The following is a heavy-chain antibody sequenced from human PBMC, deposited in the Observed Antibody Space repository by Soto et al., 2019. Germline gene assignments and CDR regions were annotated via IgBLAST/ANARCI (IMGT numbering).Heavy chain of an antibody. CDR1: GGTFSSYT. D-gene: IGHD2-2*01. Sequence: SVKVSCKASGGTFSSYTISWVRQAPGQGLEWMGRIIPILGIANYAQKFQGRVTITADKSTSTAYMELSSLRSEDTAVYYCARDCSSTSCYGYWGQGTLVTVSS. CDR2: IIPILGIA. J-gene: IGHJ4*02. CDR3: ARDCSSTSCYGY. V-gene: IGHV1-69*04.